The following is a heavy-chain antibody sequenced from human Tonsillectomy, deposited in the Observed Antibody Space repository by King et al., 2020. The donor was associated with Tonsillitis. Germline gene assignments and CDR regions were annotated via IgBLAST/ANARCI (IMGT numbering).Heavy chain of an antibody. CDR1: GGSISSKTYY. CDR2: IFYSGGT. Sequence: QLQESGPGMVKPSETLSLTCTVSGGSISSKTYYWGWIRQPPGKGLEWIGTIFYSGGTYSNPSLKSRVTISGDTSKNQFSLELTSVTAADTALYYCARQPYYMDVWGKGTTVTVSS. V-gene: IGHV4-39*01. J-gene: IGHJ6*03. CDR3: ARQPYYMDV.